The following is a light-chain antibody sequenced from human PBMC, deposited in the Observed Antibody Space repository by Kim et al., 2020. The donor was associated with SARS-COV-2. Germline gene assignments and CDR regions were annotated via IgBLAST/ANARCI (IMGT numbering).Light chain of an antibody. CDR3: QSYDSSLSGYV. V-gene: IGLV1-40*01. J-gene: IGLJ1*01. Sequence: QRVTISSTASSSNIGAGYDVHWYQQLPGTAPKLLIYGNSNRPSGVPDRFSGSKSGTSASLAITGLQAEDEADYYCQSYDSSLSGYVFGTGTKVTVL. CDR1: SSNIGAGYD. CDR2: GNS.